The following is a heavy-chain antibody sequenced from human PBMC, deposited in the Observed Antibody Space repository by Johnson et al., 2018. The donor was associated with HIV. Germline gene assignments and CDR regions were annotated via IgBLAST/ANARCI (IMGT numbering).Heavy chain of an antibody. J-gene: IGHJ3*02. CDR3: ARSDASDI. CDR2: IWSDGTNK. CDR1: GFSFCSYD. V-gene: IGHV3-33*01. Sequence: QVQLVESGGGVVQPGRSLRLSCAASGFSFCSYDMHWVRQAPGKGLYWVAVIWSDGTNKKYVDFVKGRFSISRDNSKNTLYLQMNNLRAEDTAMYYCARSDASDIWGQGTMVTVSS.